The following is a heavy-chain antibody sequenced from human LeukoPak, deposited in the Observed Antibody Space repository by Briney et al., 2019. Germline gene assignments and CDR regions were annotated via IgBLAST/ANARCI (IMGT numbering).Heavy chain of an antibody. J-gene: IGHJ6*03. Sequence: TGGSLRLSCAASGFTFSSYGMQWVRQAPGKGLERGAVISYDGSKKYYADSVKGGFTISRYNSKNTLYLQMNSLRAEDTAVYYCAKEFEYSSSSFRYYYYYYMDVWGKGTTVTVSS. V-gene: IGHV3-30*18. D-gene: IGHD6-6*01. CDR3: AKEFEYSSSSFRYYYYYYMDV. CDR2: ISYDGSKK. CDR1: GFTFSSYG.